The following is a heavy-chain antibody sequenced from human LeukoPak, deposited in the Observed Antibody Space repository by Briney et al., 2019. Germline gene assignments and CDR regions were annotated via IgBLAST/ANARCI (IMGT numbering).Heavy chain of an antibody. V-gene: IGHV3-48*01. J-gene: IGHJ3*02. CDR2: ISSTGGTI. D-gene: IGHD2-15*01. CDR1: GFTFSNYL. Sequence: GGSLRLSCVGSGFTFSNYLMNWVRQAPGKGLEWVLFISSTGGTIYYADAVKGRFTVSRDNAKNSLILQMNSLRAEDTALYYCARGYSRAAFDIWGQGTMVTVSS. CDR3: ARGYSRAAFDI.